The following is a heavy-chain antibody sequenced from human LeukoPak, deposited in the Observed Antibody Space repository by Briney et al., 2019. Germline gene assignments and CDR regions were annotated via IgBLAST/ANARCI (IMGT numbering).Heavy chain of an antibody. J-gene: IGHJ3*02. CDR2: IYHTGSN. D-gene: IGHD6-13*01. V-gene: IGHV4-59*08. Sequence: SETLPLTCIVSGGSISSYYWSWIRQPPGKGLEWIGYIYHTGSNNYSPSLKSRVTMSVDTSKNQFSLKLSSVTAADTAVYYCARARYSNSWYAVDIWGQGTMVTVSS. CDR1: GGSISSYY. CDR3: ARARYSNSWYAVDI.